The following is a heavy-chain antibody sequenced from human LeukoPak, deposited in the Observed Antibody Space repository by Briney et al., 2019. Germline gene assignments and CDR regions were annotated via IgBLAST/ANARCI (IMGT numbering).Heavy chain of an antibody. J-gene: IGHJ4*02. CDR3: ARDLRGAAAFDY. Sequence: GGSLRLSCAASGFTFSSYSMNWVRQAPGKGLEWVSSISSSSDINYADSLKGRFTISRDNATKSPYLQMNSLRAEDTAVYYCARDLRGAAAFDYWGQGTLVTVSS. CDR2: ISSSSDI. CDR1: GFTFSSYS. V-gene: IGHV3-21*01. D-gene: IGHD1-26*01.